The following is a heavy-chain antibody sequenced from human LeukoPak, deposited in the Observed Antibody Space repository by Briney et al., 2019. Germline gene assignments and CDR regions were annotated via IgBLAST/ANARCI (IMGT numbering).Heavy chain of an antibody. Sequence: SETLSLTCTDSGGSISSSSYYWGWIRQPPGKGLEWMGSIYYSGGPYYNPSLKSRVTISVDTSKNQFSLKLSSVTAADTAVYYCPRQGSSWYYYYYGMDVWGQGTTVTVSS. V-gene: IGHV4-39*01. CDR2: IYYSGGP. CDR3: PRQGSSWYYYYYGMDV. J-gene: IGHJ6*02. CDR1: GGSISSSSYY. D-gene: IGHD6-13*01.